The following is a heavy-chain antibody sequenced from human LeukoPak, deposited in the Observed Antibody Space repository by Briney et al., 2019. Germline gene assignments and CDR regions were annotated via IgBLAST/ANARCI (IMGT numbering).Heavy chain of an antibody. J-gene: IGHJ5*02. CDR2: IYYSGST. CDR1: GGSISSGNYY. V-gene: IGHV4-30-4*08. D-gene: IGHD1-7*01. CDR3: ARGPKNSGSSFDP. Sequence: SETLSLTCSVSGGSISSGNYYWTWIRQPPEKGLEWIGYIYYSGSTYYNPSLKRRINISVDTSKNQFSLKLSSVTAADTAVYYCARGPKNSGSSFDPWGQGTLVTVSS.